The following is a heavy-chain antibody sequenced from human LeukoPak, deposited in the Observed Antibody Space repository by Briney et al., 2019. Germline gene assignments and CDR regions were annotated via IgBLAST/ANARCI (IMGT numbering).Heavy chain of an antibody. D-gene: IGHD5-12*01. J-gene: IGHJ4*02. CDR1: GFSFSSYW. CDR2: IREDGSEK. V-gene: IGHV3-7*01. Sequence: GGSLRLSCAASGFSFSSYWISWVRQAPGKGLEWVANIREDGSEKYYVDSVKGRFTISRDNAKNSLYLQMNSLRAEDTAVYYCARAIVATINFDYWGQGTLVTVSS. CDR3: ARAIVATINFDY.